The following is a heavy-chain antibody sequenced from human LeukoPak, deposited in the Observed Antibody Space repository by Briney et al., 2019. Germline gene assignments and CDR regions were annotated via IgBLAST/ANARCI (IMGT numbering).Heavy chain of an antibody. Sequence: PGGSLRLSCAPSGYSFCSYAMSCVPQSPGKGVEWVSSISDSGGRTYFADSVNGRFTISRDNSKNTLYLQLDSLRAQDTAVYYCAKQVFGSSGSFYHFDYWGQGALVTVSS. V-gene: IGHV3-23*01. J-gene: IGHJ4*02. D-gene: IGHD3-22*01. CDR3: AKQVFGSSGSFYHFDY. CDR1: GYSFCSYA. CDR2: ISDSGGRT.